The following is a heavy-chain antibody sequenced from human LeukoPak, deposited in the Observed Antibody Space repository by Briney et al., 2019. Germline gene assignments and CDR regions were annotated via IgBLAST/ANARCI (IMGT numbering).Heavy chain of an antibody. V-gene: IGHV4-34*01. CDR2: INHSGST. Sequence: SETLSLTCAVYGGSFSGYYWSWIRQPPGKGLEWIGEINHSGSTNYNPSLKSRVTLSVDTSKNQISLKLRFVTAADTAVYYCTKGYGNVVGWFDPWGQGTLVTVSS. CDR3: TKGYGNVVGWFDP. D-gene: IGHD2-15*01. J-gene: IGHJ5*02. CDR1: GGSFSGYY.